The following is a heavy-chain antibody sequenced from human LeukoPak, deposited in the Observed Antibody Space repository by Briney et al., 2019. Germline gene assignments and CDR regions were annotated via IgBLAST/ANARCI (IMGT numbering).Heavy chain of an antibody. D-gene: IGHD4-11*01. V-gene: IGHV4-61*02. J-gene: IGHJ5*01. CDR3: ASSYDYSYVWFES. Sequence: SQTLSLTCTVSGGAISRGSYYWSWIRHPAGQGLEWSVRILTTGRTNYSPSLSRRVTMSVDTSKSQFSLELSSVTATDTAIYYSASSYDYSYVWFESWGEGTLVTVSS. CDR1: GGAISRGSYY. CDR2: ILTTGRT.